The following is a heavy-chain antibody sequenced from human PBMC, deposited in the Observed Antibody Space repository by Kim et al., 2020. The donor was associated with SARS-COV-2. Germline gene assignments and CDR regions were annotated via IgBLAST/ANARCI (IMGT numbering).Heavy chain of an antibody. V-gene: IGHV1-3*01. J-gene: IGHJ4*02. Sequence: FQGRVTITRDTSASTAYMELSSLRSEDTAVYYCAREGGNGYYGSGSYLDYWGQGTLVTVSS. D-gene: IGHD3-10*01. CDR3: AREGGNGYYGSGSYLDY.